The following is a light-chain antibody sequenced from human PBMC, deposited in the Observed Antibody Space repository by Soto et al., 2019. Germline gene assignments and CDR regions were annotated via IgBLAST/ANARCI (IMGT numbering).Light chain of an antibody. CDR3: QTWGTPIHDVV. Sequence: QLVLTQSPSASASLGASVKLTCTLSSGHSTYAIAWHQQQPEKGPRYLMKLNSDGSHSKGDGIPDRFSGSSSGAERHLTISSLQSEDEADYHCQTWGTPIHDVVFGGGTKLTVL. V-gene: IGLV4-69*01. CDR2: LNSDGSH. J-gene: IGLJ2*01. CDR1: SGHSTYA.